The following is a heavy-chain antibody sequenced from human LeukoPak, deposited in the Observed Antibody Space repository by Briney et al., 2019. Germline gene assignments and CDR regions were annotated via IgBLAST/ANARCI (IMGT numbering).Heavy chain of an antibody. D-gene: IGHD3-10*01. V-gene: IGHV3-49*03. CDR3: TREVLLWFGERFDY. CDR1: GFTFGDYA. CDR2: IRSKAYGGTT. Sequence: PGGSLRLSCTASGFTFGDYAMSWFRQAPGKGLEWVGFIRSKAYGGTTEYAASVKGRFTISRDDSKSIAYLQMNSLKTEDTAVYYCTREVLLWFGERFDYWGQGTLVTVSS. J-gene: IGHJ4*02.